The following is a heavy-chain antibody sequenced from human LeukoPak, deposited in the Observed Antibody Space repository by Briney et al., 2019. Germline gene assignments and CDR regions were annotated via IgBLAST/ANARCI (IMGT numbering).Heavy chain of an antibody. CDR2: IYDSGST. D-gene: IGHD6-13*01. Sequence: SETLSLTCTVSGGSIRSSYYYWGWIRQPPGKGLEWIGSIYDSGSTYYNPSLKSRVTISVDTSKNQFSLKLSSVTAADTAVYYCARHGQAGYYYGMDVWGQGTTVTVSS. CDR1: GGSIRSSYYY. CDR3: ARHGQAGYYYGMDV. J-gene: IGHJ6*02. V-gene: IGHV4-39*01.